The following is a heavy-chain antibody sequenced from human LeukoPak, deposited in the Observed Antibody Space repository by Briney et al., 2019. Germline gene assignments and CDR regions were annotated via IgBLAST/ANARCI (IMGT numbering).Heavy chain of an antibody. V-gene: IGHV4-34*01. Sequence: TSETLSLTCAVYGGSFSGYYWSWIRQPPGKGLEWIGEINHSGSTNYNPSLKSRVTISVDTSKNQFSLKLSSVTAADTAVYYCARRHVGHGYSSSWYWFDPWGQGTLVTVSS. CDR1: GGSFSGYY. CDR2: INHSGST. CDR3: ARRHVGHGYSSSWYWFDP. D-gene: IGHD6-13*01. J-gene: IGHJ5*02.